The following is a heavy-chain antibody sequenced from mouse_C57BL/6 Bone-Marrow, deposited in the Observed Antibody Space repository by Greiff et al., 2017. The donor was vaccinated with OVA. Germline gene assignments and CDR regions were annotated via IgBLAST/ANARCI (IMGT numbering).Heavy chain of an antibody. CDR3: VRGYGNYLLYWYFDV. CDR1: GFTFNTYA. Sequence: EVQLVESGGGLVQPKGSLKLSCAASGFTFNTYAMHWVRQAPGKGLEWVARIRSKSSNYATYYADSVKDRFTISSDDSQSMLYLQMNNLKTEDTAMYYCVRGYGNYLLYWYFDVWGTGTTVTVSS. J-gene: IGHJ1*03. CDR2: IRSKSSNYAT. V-gene: IGHV10-3*01. D-gene: IGHD2-1*01.